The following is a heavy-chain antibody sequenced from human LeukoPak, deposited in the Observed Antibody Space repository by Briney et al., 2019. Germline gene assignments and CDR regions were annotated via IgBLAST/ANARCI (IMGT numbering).Heavy chain of an antibody. V-gene: IGHV1-18*01. Sequence: GASVKVSCKVSGYTLTELSMHWVRQAPRQGLEWMGWISAYNGNTNYAQKLQGRVTMTTDTSTSTAYMELRSLRSDDTAVYYCARDRRKYSYYDFWSGPSDYWGQGTLVTVSS. J-gene: IGHJ4*02. CDR2: ISAYNGNT. CDR1: GYTLTELS. D-gene: IGHD3-3*01. CDR3: ARDRRKYSYYDFWSGPSDY.